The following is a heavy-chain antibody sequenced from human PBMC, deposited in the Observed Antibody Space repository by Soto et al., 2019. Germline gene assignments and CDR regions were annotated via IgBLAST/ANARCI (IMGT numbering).Heavy chain of an antibody. J-gene: IGHJ3*02. Sequence: VALVKVSCKASGYTFTSYDINWVRQATGQGLEWMGWMNPNSGNTGYAQKFQGRVTMTRNTSISTAYMELSSPRSEDTAVYYCARGGYCSGGSCYSDAFDIWGQGTMVTVSS. CDR3: ARGGYCSGGSCYSDAFDI. D-gene: IGHD2-15*01. CDR2: MNPNSGNT. V-gene: IGHV1-8*01. CDR1: GYTFTSYD.